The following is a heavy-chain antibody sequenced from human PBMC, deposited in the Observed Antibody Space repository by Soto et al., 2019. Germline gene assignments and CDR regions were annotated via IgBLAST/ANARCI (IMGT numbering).Heavy chain of an antibody. CDR2: IKSKTDGGTT. CDR3: TTEIYYDSSGYYYEDAFDI. CDR1: SVSNAW. D-gene: IGHD3-22*01. V-gene: IGHV3-15*07. Sequence: SVSNAWMNWVRQAPGKGLEWVGRIKSKTDGGTTDYAAPVKGRFTISRDDSKNTLYLQMNSLKTEVTAVYYCTTEIYYDSSGYYYEDAFDIWGQGTMVTVSS. J-gene: IGHJ3*02.